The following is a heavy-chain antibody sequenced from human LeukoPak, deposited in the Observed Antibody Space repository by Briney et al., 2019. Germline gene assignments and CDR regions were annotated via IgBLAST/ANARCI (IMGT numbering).Heavy chain of an antibody. CDR2: ISGSGGST. CDR1: GFTFSSFA. V-gene: IGHV3-23*01. Sequence: GGSLRLSCAASGFTFSSFATSWVRQAPGKGLEWVSAISGSGGSTYYADSVKGRFTISRDNSKNTLYLQMNSLRAEDTAVYYCAKGIRQLKTTPFDYWGQGTLVTVSS. CDR3: AKGIRQLKTTPFDY. J-gene: IGHJ4*02. D-gene: IGHD5-18*01.